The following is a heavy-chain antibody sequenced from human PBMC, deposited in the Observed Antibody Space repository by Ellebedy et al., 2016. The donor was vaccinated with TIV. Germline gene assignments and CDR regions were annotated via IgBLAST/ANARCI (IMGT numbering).Heavy chain of an antibody. D-gene: IGHD3-16*01. Sequence: GESLKISCAASGFTFSNYWMPWVRQAPGKGLVWIARIYNDGTSTSYADSVQGRFTISRDNAKNTLYLEMNSLRLDDTAVYYCVKDGTYDYGDYWGQGALVTVSS. CDR1: GFTFSNYW. CDR3: VKDGTYDYGDY. J-gene: IGHJ4*02. V-gene: IGHV3-74*01. CDR2: IYNDGTST.